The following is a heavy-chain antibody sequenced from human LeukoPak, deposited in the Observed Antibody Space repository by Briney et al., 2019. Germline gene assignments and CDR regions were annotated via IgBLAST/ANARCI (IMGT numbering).Heavy chain of an antibody. D-gene: IGHD3-9*01. J-gene: IGHJ3*02. Sequence: SGTLSLTCAVSGGSISSSNWWSWVRQPPGKGLEWIGEIYHSGSTNYNPSLKSRVTISVDKSKNQFSLKLSSVTAADTAVYYCARRRYFDWLLSAFDIWGQGTMVTASS. CDR2: IYHSGST. CDR3: ARRRYFDWLLSAFDI. V-gene: IGHV4-4*02. CDR1: GGSISSSNW.